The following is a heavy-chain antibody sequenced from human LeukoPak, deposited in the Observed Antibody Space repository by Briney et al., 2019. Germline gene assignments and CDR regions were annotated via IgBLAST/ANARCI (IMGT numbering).Heavy chain of an antibody. CDR3: ARDSGSAYYGVDF. CDR2: IAYDGSHK. Sequence: GGFLRLSCAASGFIFSTYGLHWVRQAPGKGLEWVAVIAYDGSHKYYADSVKGRITISRDNSKNTLYLQMNSLRAEDTAVYYCARDSGSAYYGVDFWGQGTLVTVSS. V-gene: IGHV3-30*03. CDR1: GFIFSTYG. J-gene: IGHJ4*02. D-gene: IGHD3-3*01.